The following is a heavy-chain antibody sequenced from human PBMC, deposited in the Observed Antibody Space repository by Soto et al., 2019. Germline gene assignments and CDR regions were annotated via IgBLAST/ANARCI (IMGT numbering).Heavy chain of an antibody. V-gene: IGHV3-30-3*01. Sequence: PGGSLRLSCAASGFTFSSYAMHWVRQAPGKGLEWVAVISYDGSNKYYADSVKGRFTISRDNSKNTLYLQMNSLRAEDTAVYYYASDRPGEGYWGQGTLVTVSS. CDR1: GFTFSSYA. CDR2: ISYDGSNK. J-gene: IGHJ4*02. CDR3: ASDRPGEGY.